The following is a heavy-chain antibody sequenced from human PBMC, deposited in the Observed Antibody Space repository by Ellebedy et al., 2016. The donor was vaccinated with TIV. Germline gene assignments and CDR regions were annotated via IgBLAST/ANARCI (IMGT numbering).Heavy chain of an antibody. J-gene: IGHJ6*02. D-gene: IGHD1-26*01. CDR2: IDSRGRFP. V-gene: IGHV3-21*05. Sequence: GESLKISXEASGFHFGSHIMDWVRQAPGKGLEWIANIDSRGRFPHFADSVKGRITVARDNENNVLSLQINSLTVEDSGVYYCAREGEWELPGGQAVFYHYYALDVWGQGTTVTVS. CDR3: AREGEWELPGGQAVFYHYYALDV. CDR1: GFHFGSHI.